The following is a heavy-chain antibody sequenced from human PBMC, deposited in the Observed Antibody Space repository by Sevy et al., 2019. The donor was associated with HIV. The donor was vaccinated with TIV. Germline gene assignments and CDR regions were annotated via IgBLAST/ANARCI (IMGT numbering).Heavy chain of an antibody. CDR1: GYTFTGYY. J-gene: IGHJ4*02. CDR3: ARAFSGSNFEY. D-gene: IGHD1-26*01. CDR2: INPNSGGT. V-gene: IGHV1-2*02. Sequence: ASVKVSCKASGYTFTGYYIYWVRQAPGQGLEWMGWINPNSGGTNYAQTFQGRVTMTRDTSITTAYMELSRLTSDDTAVYYCARAFSGSNFEYWGQGTLVTVSS.